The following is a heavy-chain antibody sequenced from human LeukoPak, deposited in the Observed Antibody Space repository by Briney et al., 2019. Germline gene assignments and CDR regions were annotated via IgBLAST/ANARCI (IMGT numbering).Heavy chain of an antibody. CDR2: FYQSGST. CDR3: ARDLRITMVRGVIY. D-gene: IGHD3-10*01. Sequence: PSETLSLTCTVSGYSISSGYYWGWIRQSPETGLEWIGSFYQSGSTYYNPSLKSRVTISLDTSNNQFSLKLSSVTAADTAVYYCARDLRITMVRGVIYWGQGTLVTVSS. CDR1: GYSISSGYY. J-gene: IGHJ4*02. V-gene: IGHV4-38-2*02.